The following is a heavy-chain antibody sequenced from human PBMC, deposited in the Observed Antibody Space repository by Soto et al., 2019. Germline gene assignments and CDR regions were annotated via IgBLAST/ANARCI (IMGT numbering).Heavy chain of an antibody. D-gene: IGHD1-26*01. CDR1: GFTFSSYA. CDR2: ISGSGGST. J-gene: IGHJ5*02. V-gene: IGHV3-23*01. Sequence: EVQLLESGGGLVQPGGSLRLSCAASGFTFSSYAMSWVRQAPGKGLEWVSVISGSGGSTYYADSVKGRFTISRDNSKNTLDLQMNRLRAEDTALYYCAKGQGELLAEREWFDTWGQGTLVSVAS. CDR3: AKGQGELLAEREWFDT.